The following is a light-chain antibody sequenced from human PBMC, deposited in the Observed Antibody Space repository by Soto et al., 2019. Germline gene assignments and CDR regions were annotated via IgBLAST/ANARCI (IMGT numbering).Light chain of an antibody. J-gene: IGKJ1*01. V-gene: IGKV1-6*01. CDR1: QAIRTA. CDR2: AAS. Sequence: AIQLTQSPCSLSASVGDRVTITCRASQAIRTALGWYQQKPGKAPKLLIYAASTLQGGVPPRFSGSGSGTDFTLTISSLQPEDFATYYCLLDFSYFWAFGQGTKVDIK. CDR3: LLDFSYFWA.